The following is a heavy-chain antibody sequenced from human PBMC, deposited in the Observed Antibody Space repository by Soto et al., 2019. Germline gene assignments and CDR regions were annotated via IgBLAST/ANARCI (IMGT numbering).Heavy chain of an antibody. CDR1: CLPFCGYY. J-gene: IGHJ6*02. V-gene: IGHV4-59*08. Sequence: SEILALTCAIHCLPFCGYYWRWVRQASGKGLEWIGYIYYSGSTNYNPSLKSRVTISVDTSKNQFSLKLSSVTAADTAVYYCAGEGTWSGYYYYGMDVWGQGTTVS. D-gene: IGHD1-1*01. CDR3: AGEGTWSGYYYYGMDV. CDR2: IYYSGST.